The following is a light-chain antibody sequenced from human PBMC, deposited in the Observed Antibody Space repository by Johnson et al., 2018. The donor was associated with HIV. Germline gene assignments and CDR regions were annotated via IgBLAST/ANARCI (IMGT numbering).Light chain of an antibody. J-gene: IGLJ1*01. V-gene: IGLV1-51*01. Sequence: QSVLTQPPSVSAAPGQKVTISCSGSSSNIGNNYVSCYQQLPGTAPKLLIYDNNKRPSGIPDRFSGSKSGTSATLGITGLQTGDEADYYCGTWDSRLNVYLFGTGTKVTVL. CDR3: GTWDSRLNVYL. CDR1: SSNIGNNY. CDR2: DNN.